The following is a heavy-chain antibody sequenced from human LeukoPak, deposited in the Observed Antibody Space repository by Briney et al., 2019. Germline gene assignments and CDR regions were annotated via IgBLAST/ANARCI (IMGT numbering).Heavy chain of an antibody. Sequence: SETLSLTCAVYGGSFSGYYWSWIRQPPGKGLEWIGEINHSGSTNYNPSLKSRVTISVDTSKNQFSLRLTSVTAADTAEYYCARRTVRGVIKYWGQGTLVTVSS. J-gene: IGHJ4*02. CDR3: ARRTVRGVIKY. D-gene: IGHD3-10*01. V-gene: IGHV4-34*01. CDR2: INHSGST. CDR1: GGSFSGYY.